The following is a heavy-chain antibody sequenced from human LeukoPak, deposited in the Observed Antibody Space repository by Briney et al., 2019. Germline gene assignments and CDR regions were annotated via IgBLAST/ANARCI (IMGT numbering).Heavy chain of an antibody. D-gene: IGHD3-22*01. CDR3: AKSPMYYDSSGCPLN. V-gene: IGHV3-23*03. J-gene: IGHJ4*02. CDR1: GFNFSSYA. CDR2: IYSGGST. Sequence: GGSLRLSCAASGFNFSSYAMSWVRQGPGKGLEWVSVIYSGGSTYYADSVKGRFTISRDNSKNTLYLQMNSLRAEDTAVYYCAKSPMYYDSSGCPLNWGQGTLVTVSS.